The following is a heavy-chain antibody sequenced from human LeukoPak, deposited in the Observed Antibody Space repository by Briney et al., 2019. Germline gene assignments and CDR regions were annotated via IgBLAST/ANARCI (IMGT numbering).Heavy chain of an antibody. CDR3: ARETPVAWYWGY. D-gene: IGHD2-8*02. Sequence: PGGSLRLSCAASGFTLSSYAMHWIRQAPGKGLEWVAVISYDGNNKYYADSVKGRFTISRDNSKNTLYLQMNSLRAEDTAVYYCARETPVAWYWGYWGQGTLVTVSS. V-gene: IGHV3-30-3*01. J-gene: IGHJ4*02. CDR1: GFTLSSYA. CDR2: ISYDGNNK.